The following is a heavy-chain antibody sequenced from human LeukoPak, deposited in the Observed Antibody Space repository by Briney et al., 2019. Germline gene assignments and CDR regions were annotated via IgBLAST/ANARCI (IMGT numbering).Heavy chain of an antibody. CDR1: GYTFTSYG. D-gene: IGHD2-2*01. CDR2: ISAYSGNT. V-gene: IGHV1-18*01. Sequence: ASVKVSCKASGYTFTSYGISWVRQAPGQGLEWMGWISAYSGNTNYAQNLQGRVTMTTDTSTSTAYMEVRSLRSDDTAVYYCARDVWPYCGRPNCYLVSDPWGQGTLVTVSS. J-gene: IGHJ5*02. CDR3: ARDVWPYCGRPNCYLVSDP.